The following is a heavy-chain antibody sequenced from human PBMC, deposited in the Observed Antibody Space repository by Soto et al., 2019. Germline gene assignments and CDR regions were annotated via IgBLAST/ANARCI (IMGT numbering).Heavy chain of an antibody. D-gene: IGHD2-21*02. J-gene: IGHJ6*02. V-gene: IGHV4-31*03. CDR3: ARFLCMTARPRYYCSMDV. CDR1: VGSISSGSYY. CDR2: IYYSGST. Sequence: QVQLQESGPGLVKPSQTLSLTCSVSVGSISSGSYYWSWIRQHPGKGLAWIGYIYYSGSTYYNPSLTTRVSTPVDTSTQPLSQEVSSVTAAETAVEYCARFLCMTARPRYYCSMDVWGHRTTVAVSS.